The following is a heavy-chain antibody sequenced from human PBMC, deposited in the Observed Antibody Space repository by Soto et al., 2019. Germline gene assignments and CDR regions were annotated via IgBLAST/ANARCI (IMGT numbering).Heavy chain of an antibody. V-gene: IGHV4-30-4*01. CDR1: GDSISTGGYY. J-gene: IGHJ4*02. D-gene: IGHD1-20*01. CDR2: ISYTGST. Sequence: QVQLQESGPGLVKPSQTLSLTCTVSGDSISTGGYYWNWIRQPPGKGLEWMGHISYTGSTYYKPXLXRXXSMSVDTSKNQFSLELSSVTAADAAVYFCAGNRRYWGQGTLVTVSS. CDR3: AGNRRY.